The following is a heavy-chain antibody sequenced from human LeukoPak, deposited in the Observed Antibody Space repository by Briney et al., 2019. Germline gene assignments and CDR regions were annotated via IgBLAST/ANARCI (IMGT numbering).Heavy chain of an antibody. CDR2: ISSLGSTI. D-gene: IGHD6-13*01. CDR1: GFTFSSYE. V-gene: IGHV3-48*03. J-gene: IGHJ5*02. Sequence: GGSLRLSCAASGFTFSSYERNWVRQAPGKGLEWVSYISSLGSTIYYADSVKGRFTISRDNAKNSLYLQMNSLRADDTAVYYCARVRSIAAVTAWFDPWGQGTLVTVSS. CDR3: ARVRSIAAVTAWFDP.